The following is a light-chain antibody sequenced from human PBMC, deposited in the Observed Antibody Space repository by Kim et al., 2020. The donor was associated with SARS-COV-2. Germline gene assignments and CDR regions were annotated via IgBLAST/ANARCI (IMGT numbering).Light chain of an antibody. CDR1: QSVSSN. V-gene: IGKV3-15*01. CDR2: AVS. J-gene: IGKJ4*01. CDR3: QQYNNWPLT. Sequence: EVEMTQSPATLSVSPGERATLSCRASQSVSSNVAWYQQKPGQAPTLLIYAVSTRPTGIPARFSGSASGTDFSLTINSVQSEDFAIYYCQQYNNWPLTFGGGTKVDIK.